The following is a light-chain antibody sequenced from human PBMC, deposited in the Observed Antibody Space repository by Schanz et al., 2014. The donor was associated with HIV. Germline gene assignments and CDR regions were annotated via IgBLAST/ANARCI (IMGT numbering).Light chain of an antibody. CDR2: ANT. J-gene: IGLJ2*01. CDR3: STFSGNATL. CDR1: SSNLGTGFD. V-gene: IGLV1-40*01. Sequence: QSVLTQPPSVSGAPGQRVTISCTGTSSNLGTGFDVHWYQVLPGTAPKVLIFANTHRPSGVSSRFSGSKSGNTASLTISGLQADDEADYYCSTFSGNATLFGGGTKLIVL.